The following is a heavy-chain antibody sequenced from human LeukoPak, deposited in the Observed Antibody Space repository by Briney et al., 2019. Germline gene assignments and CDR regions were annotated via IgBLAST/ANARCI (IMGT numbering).Heavy chain of an antibody. Sequence: PGGSLRLSCVASGFTFRSDAMSWVRQAPGKGLECVSTISANGDNTYNADSVKGRFIISRDNSKNTLYLQMNSLRAEDTALYYCAKDRYYLLRGSFDSWGQGTLVTVSS. V-gene: IGHV3-23*01. J-gene: IGHJ4*02. CDR2: ISANGDNT. CDR1: GFTFRSDA. CDR3: AKDRYYLLRGSFDS. D-gene: IGHD1-26*01.